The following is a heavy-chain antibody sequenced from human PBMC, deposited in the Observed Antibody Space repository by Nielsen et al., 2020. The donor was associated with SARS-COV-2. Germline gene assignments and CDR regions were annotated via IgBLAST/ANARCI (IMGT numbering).Heavy chain of an antibody. D-gene: IGHD3-3*01. CDR2: VSYDGRNQ. Sequence: GESLKISCAASGFTFNTYSMNWVRQAPGKGLEWVAVVSYDGRNQYYADSVRGRFTISRDNSKNTLYLQMNSLRGEDTAVYYCAKDLADSWSDDYSAYYNMDVWGKGTTVTVSS. V-gene: IGHV3-30*18. CDR3: AKDLADSWSDDYSAYYNMDV. CDR1: GFTFNTYS. J-gene: IGHJ6*03.